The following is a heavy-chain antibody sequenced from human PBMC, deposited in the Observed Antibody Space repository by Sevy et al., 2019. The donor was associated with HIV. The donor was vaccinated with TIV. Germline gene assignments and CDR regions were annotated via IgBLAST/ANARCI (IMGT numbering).Heavy chain of an antibody. J-gene: IGHJ6*03. CDR1: GYSFTGSY. Sequence: ASVKVSCKASGYSFTGSYMYWVRQAPGQGLEWMGYIRPNTGETNYTQKFQGRVTMTTDTSIKTAYMELTSLRSDDTAVYYCAKDKSGYSDGGPDHCYYMDVWGKGTTVTVSS. V-gene: IGHV1-2*02. D-gene: IGHD5-12*01. CDR2: IRPNTGET. CDR3: AKDKSGYSDGGPDHCYYMDV.